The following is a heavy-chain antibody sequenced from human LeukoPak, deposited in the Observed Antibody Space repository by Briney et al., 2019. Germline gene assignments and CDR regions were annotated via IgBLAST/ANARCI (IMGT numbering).Heavy chain of an antibody. Sequence: SETLSLTCTVSGASISIYYWSWIRQPPGKGLEWIGYISYSGSTNYKTSLKSRVTISVDTAKNQLSLKLNSMTAADTAVYYCARDRVGVGGNGWENWGQGTLVTVSS. V-gene: IGHV4-59*01. CDR1: GASISIYY. CDR2: ISYSGST. J-gene: IGHJ4*02. D-gene: IGHD6-19*01. CDR3: ARDRVGVGGNGWEN.